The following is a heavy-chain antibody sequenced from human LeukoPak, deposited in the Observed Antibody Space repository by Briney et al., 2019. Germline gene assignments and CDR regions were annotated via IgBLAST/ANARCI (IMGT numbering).Heavy chain of an antibody. CDR3: ARQPDYHDSSGNPRYFDL. Sequence: PGGSLRLSCAASDFSFSSYTINWVRQAPGKGLEWVSYIGSSSSTIYYADSVKGRFTISRDNAKNSLYLQMNSLRADDTAVYYCARQPDYHDSSGNPRYFDLWGRGTLVTVSS. CDR1: DFSFSSYT. D-gene: IGHD3-22*01. CDR2: IGSSSSTI. J-gene: IGHJ2*01. V-gene: IGHV3-48*04.